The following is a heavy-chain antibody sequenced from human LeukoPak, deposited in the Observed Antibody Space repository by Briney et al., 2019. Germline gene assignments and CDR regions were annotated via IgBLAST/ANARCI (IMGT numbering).Heavy chain of an antibody. J-gene: IGHJ4*02. Sequence: SVKVSCKASGGTFSSYASSWVRQAPGQGLEWMGGIIPIFATANYAQKFQGRVTITADKSTSTAYMELSSLRSEDTAVYYCARAGPPRRYVVAATPFHYWGQRPLVTVPS. CDR2: IIPIFATA. V-gene: IGHV1-69*06. D-gene: IGHD2-15*01. CDR3: ARAGPPRRYVVAATPFHY. CDR1: GGTFSSYA.